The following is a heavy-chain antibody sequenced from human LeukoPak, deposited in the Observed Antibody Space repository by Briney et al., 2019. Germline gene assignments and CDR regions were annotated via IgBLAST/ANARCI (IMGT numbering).Heavy chain of an antibody. CDR3: ARRPYSGSPNWFDP. CDR1: GHSFTNHW. J-gene: IGHJ5*02. D-gene: IGHD1-26*01. Sequence: GESLKISCEAAGHSFTNHWIGWVRQRPGKGLEWMGIINLGDSETKYSPSFQDQVTISLSKSINTAYLQWRSLKASDTAMYYCARRPYSGSPNWFDPWGQGTLVTVSS. V-gene: IGHV5-51*01. CDR2: INLGDSET.